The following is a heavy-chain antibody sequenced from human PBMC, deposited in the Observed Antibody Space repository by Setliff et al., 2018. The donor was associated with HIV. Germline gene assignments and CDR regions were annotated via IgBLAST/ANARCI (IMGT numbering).Heavy chain of an antibody. CDR1: GGSINTYY. CDR2: IYYSGST. CDR3: TKGRLGQADY. Sequence: LSLTCTVSGGSINTYYCSWIRQSPGKGLEWIGSIYYSGSTKYNPSLKRRVTISIDKSRKYFSLKLPSVTAADTAMYFCTKGRLGQADYWGQGTLVTVSS. V-gene: IGHV4-59*01. J-gene: IGHJ4*02. D-gene: IGHD4-17*01.